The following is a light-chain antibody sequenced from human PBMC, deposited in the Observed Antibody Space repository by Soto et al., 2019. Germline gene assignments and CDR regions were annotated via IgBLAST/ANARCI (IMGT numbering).Light chain of an antibody. J-gene: IGKJ1*01. CDR2: GAS. CDR3: QQYGSSPQT. CDR1: QSVSSSY. V-gene: IGKV3-20*01. Sequence: EIVLTQSPGTLSLSPGERDTLSCRASQSVSSSYLAWYQQKPGQAPRLLIYGASSRATGIPDRFSGSGSGTDFTLTISRLEPEDFAGYYCQQYGSSPQTFGQGTKVEIK.